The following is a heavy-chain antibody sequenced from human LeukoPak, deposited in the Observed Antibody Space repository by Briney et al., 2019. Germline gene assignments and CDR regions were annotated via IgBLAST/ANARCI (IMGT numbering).Heavy chain of an antibody. CDR3: ARHRGSGSREYIQF. CDR2: IQPGHSET. D-gene: IGHD3-10*01. Sequence: GESLKISCKGSGYSFTSYWIGWVRQMPGKGLEWMGIIQPGHSETIYNPSFQGQVTISADRSINTAYPQWSSLKASDTAIYFCARHRGSGSREYIQFWGQGTRVTVSS. CDR1: GYSFTSYW. V-gene: IGHV5-51*01. J-gene: IGHJ1*01.